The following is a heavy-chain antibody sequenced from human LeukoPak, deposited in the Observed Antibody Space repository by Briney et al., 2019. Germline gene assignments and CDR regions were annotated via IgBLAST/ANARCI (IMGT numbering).Heavy chain of an antibody. V-gene: IGHV3-23*01. D-gene: IGHD3-16*01. CDR2: MSGSGGST. CDR3: AKLPLGPLAVYYMEV. CDR1: GFTFSSYA. J-gene: IGHJ6*03. Sequence: GGSLRLSCAASGFTFSSYAMSRVRQPPGKGRECVSSMSGSGGSTYYADSVKGPFTISRANSKNTLYLQMNSLRDEDTAVYYCAKLPLGPLAVYYMEVWGKGTTVTVCS.